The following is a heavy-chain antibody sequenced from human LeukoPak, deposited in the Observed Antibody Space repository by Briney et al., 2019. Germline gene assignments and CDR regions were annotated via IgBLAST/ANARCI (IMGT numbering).Heavy chain of an antibody. CDR2: IYYSGST. CDR1: GGSISSSSYY. V-gene: IGHV4-39*07. D-gene: IGHD3-10*01. J-gene: IGHJ4*02. CDR3: ARRVTMVRGVIVRYFDY. Sequence: SETLSLTCTVSGGSISSSSYYWGWIRQPPGKGLEWIGSIYYSGSTYYNPSLKSRVTISVDKSKNQFSLKLSSVTAADTAVYYCARRVTMVRGVIVRYFDYWGQGTLVTVSS.